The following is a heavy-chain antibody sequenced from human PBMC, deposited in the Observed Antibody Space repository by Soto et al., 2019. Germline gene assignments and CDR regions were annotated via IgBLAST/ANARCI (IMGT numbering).Heavy chain of an antibody. Sequence: SETLSLTCAVYGGSFSGYYWSWIRQPPGKGLEWIGEINHSGSTNYNPSLKSRVTISVDTSKNQFSLKLSSVTAADTAVYYCARFSLLRRTTTFVHYSCQATLVTVSS. J-gene: IGHJ4*02. CDR1: GGSFSGYY. CDR3: ARFSLLRRTTTFVHY. V-gene: IGHV4-34*01. D-gene: IGHD3-22*01. CDR2: INHSGST.